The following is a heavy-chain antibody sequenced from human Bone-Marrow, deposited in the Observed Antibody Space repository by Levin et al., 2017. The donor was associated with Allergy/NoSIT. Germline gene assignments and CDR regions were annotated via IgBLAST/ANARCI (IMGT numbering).Heavy chain of an antibody. J-gene: IGHJ4*02. V-gene: IGHV3-23*01. CDR1: GLTFSSYA. D-gene: IGHD3-10*01. Sequence: GESLKISCAASGLTFSSYAMSWVRQAPGKGLEWVSTISSSGGSTYYADSVKGRFTISRDNAENSLYLQMNSLRAEDTAIYYCAREGLFMVRVFDYWGRGTLVTVSS. CDR3: AREGLFMVRVFDY. CDR2: ISSSGGST.